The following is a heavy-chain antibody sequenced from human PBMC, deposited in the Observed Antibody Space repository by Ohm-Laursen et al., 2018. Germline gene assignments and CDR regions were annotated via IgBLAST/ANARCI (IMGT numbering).Heavy chain of an antibody. CDR3: ARSGSSRPYYYGMDV. CDR1: GYTFTSYD. D-gene: IGHD6-13*01. Sequence: GASVKVSCKASGYTFTSYDINWVRQATGQGLEWMGWMNPNSGNTGYAQKFQGRVTMTRNTSISTAYMELSSLRSEDTAVYYCARSGSSRPYYYGMDVWGQGTTVTVSS. CDR2: MNPNSGNT. V-gene: IGHV1-8*01. J-gene: IGHJ6*02.